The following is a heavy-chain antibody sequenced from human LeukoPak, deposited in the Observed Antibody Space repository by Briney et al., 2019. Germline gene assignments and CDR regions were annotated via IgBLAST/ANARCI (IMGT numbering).Heavy chain of an antibody. CDR3: ARVAELSAQRSIFGVVISGPTRPPDFDP. V-gene: IGHV1-18*01. Sequence: ASVKVSCKASGYTFTSYGIIWVRQAPGQGLEWMGWISAYNGNTNYAQKLQGRVTMTTDTSTSTAYMELRSLRSDDTAVYYCARVAELSAQRSIFGVVISGPTRPPDFDPWGQGTLVTVSS. CDR1: GYTFTSYG. CDR2: ISAYNGNT. J-gene: IGHJ5*02. D-gene: IGHD3-3*01.